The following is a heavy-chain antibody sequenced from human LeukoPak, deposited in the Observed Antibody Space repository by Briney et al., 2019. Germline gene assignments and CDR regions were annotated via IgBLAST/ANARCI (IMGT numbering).Heavy chain of an antibody. CDR2: ISYDGSNK. Sequence: GGYLRLSCAASGFTFSSYGMHWVRQAPGKGLEWVAVISYDGSNKYYADSVKGRFTISRDNSKNTLYLQMNSLRAEDTAVYYCAKVFEPWELLPDFDYWGQGTLVTVSS. CDR3: AKVFEPWELLPDFDY. CDR1: GFTFSSYG. V-gene: IGHV3-30*18. D-gene: IGHD1-26*01. J-gene: IGHJ4*02.